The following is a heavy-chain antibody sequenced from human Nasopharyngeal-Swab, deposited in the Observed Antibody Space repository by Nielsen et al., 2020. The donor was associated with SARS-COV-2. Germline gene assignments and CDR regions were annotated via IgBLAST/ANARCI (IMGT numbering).Heavy chain of an antibody. Sequence: GGSLRLSCAASGFIFGNYWMSWVRQAPGKGLEWVANIEQDGVETHYVDSVKGRFTISRDNAETSLYLQMNSLRVEDTALYYCVLPRIAAPGRDSWGQGTLVTVSS. CDR3: VLPRIAAPGRDS. D-gene: IGHD6-13*01. V-gene: IGHV3-7*01. CDR1: GFIFGNYW. J-gene: IGHJ4*02. CDR2: IEQDGVET.